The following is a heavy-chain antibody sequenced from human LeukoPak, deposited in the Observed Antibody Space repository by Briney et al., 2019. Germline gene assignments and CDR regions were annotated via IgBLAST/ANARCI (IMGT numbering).Heavy chain of an antibody. CDR3: AREEEAAPYGMDV. CDR2: IYYSGST. J-gene: IGHJ6*02. D-gene: IGHD6-6*01. V-gene: IGHV4-30-4*08. Sequence: PSETLSLTCAVYGGSFSGYYWSWIRQPPGKGLEWIGYIYYSGSTYYNPSLKSRVTISVDTSKNQFSLKLSSVTAADTAVYYCAREEEAAPYGMDVWGQGTTVTVSS. CDR1: GGSFSGYY.